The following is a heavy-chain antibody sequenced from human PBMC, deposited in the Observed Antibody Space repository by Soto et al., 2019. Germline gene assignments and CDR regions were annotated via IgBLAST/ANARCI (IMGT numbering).Heavy chain of an antibody. CDR2: ISYDGSNK. J-gene: IGHJ6*02. D-gene: IGHD5-18*01. V-gene: IGHV3-30-3*01. CDR3: ARALRGYSYGRYYYYGMDV. CDR1: GFTFSSYA. Sequence: GGSLRLSCAASGFTFSSYAMHWVRQAPGKGLEWVAVISYDGSNKYYADSVKGRFTISRDNSKNTLYLQMNSLRAEDTVVYYCARALRGYSYGRYYYYGMDVWGQGTTVTVSS.